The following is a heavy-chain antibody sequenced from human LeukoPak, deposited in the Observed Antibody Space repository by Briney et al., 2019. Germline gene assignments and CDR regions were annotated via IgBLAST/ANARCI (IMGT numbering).Heavy chain of an antibody. CDR3: ATPGLARAY. Sequence: GSLRLSCAASGFTFSNYEFNWIRQPPGKGLEWIGSIYYSGNTYYNASLKSRVTISGDTSKNQFYLILSSVTAADTAVYYCATPGLARAYWGQGTLVTVSS. CDR2: IYYSGNT. CDR1: GFTFSNYE. J-gene: IGHJ4*02. V-gene: IGHV4-39*01.